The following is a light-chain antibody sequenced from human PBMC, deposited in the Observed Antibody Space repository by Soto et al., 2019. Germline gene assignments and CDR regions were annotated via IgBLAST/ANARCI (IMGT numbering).Light chain of an antibody. CDR2: GTS. V-gene: IGKV3-20*01. Sequence: DIVLTQSPGTLSLSVGERAALSCRASQSVTDTYLALYQQKPGQAPSLIIYGTSIKATGISDRFTGSGSGTYFTITISRLAPEDFAVYYCQQYRSPPVTFGGWNRVEI. J-gene: IGKJ4*01. CDR1: QSVTDTY. CDR3: QQYRSPPVT.